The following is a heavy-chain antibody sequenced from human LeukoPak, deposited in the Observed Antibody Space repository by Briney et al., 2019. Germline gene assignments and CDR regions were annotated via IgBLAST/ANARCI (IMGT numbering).Heavy chain of an antibody. V-gene: IGHV1-46*01. J-gene: IGHJ6*02. D-gene: IGHD3-22*01. Sequence: ASVKVSCKTSGYTFIHYYMHWVRQASGEGFEWMGIVDPSGDIATYAQKFQGRVTLTTDTSTSTFYMELSSLRSEDTAVYYCAASSIIRTDYYDSPWSSGMDVWGQGTTVTVSS. CDR1: GYTFIHYY. CDR2: VDPSGDIA. CDR3: AASSIIRTDYYDSPWSSGMDV.